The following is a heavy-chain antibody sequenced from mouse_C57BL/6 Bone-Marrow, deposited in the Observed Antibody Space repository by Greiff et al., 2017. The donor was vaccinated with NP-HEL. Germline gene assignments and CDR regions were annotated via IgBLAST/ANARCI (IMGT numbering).Heavy chain of an antibody. Sequence: QVQLQQSGPELVKPGASVKISCKASGYAFSSSWMNWVKQRPGKGLEWIGRIYPGDGDTNYNGKFKGKATLTADKSSSTAYMQLRSLTSEDSAVYFCASFTTVVARGYFDYWGQGTTLTVSS. V-gene: IGHV1-82*01. D-gene: IGHD1-1*01. CDR1: GYAFSSSW. CDR3: ASFTTVVARGYFDY. J-gene: IGHJ2*01. CDR2: IYPGDGDT.